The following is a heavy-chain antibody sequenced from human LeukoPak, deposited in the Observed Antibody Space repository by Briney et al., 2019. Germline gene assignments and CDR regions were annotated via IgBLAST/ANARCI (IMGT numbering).Heavy chain of an antibody. CDR2: INHSGST. CDR3: ARDGRRYFDWLLRGDAFDI. D-gene: IGHD3-9*01. V-gene: IGHV4-34*01. J-gene: IGHJ3*02. Sequence: SETLSLTCAVYGGSFSGYYWSWIGQPPGKGREGIGEINHSGSTNYNPSLKSRVTISVDTSKNQFSLKLSSVTAADTAVYYCARDGRRYFDWLLRGDAFDIWGQGTMVTVSS. CDR1: GGSFSGYY.